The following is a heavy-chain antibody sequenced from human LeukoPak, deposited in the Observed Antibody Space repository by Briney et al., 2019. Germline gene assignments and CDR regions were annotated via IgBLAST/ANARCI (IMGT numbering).Heavy chain of an antibody. V-gene: IGHV2-70*04. CDR1: GFSLRTREMR. CDR3: ARSGELAANFDY. D-gene: IGHD3-10*01. Sequence: SGPTLVNPTQTLTLTCTFSGFSLRTREMRVSWIRQPPGKALEWLARIEWDDDKFYSTSLKTRLTISKDTSKNQVVLTMTNMDPVDTATYYCARSGELAANFDYWGQGTLVTVSS. J-gene: IGHJ4*02. CDR2: IEWDDDK.